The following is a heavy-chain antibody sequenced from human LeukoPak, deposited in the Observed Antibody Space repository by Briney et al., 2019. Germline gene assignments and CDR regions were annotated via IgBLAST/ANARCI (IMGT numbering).Heavy chain of an antibody. Sequence: GGSLRLSCAASGFTFSIYDMYWVRQAPGKGLEWVSLIGPVGDSPFYADSVKGRFTISRDNSKNTLSLRMNSLRVEDTAIYYCAKDIQLSTWGLGTMVTVSS. D-gene: IGHD5-24*01. J-gene: IGHJ3*01. CDR3: AKDIQLST. CDR2: IGPVGDSP. CDR1: GFTFSIYD. V-gene: IGHV3-23*01.